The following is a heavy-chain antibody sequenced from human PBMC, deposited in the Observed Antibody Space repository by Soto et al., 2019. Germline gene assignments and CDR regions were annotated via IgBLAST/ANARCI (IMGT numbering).Heavy chain of an antibody. CDR1: GGTLNTYA. Sequence: QLQLVQSGAAVKKPGSSVKVSCKASGGTLNTYAISWVRQAPGQGLEWMGSIITFLGSTNYAQKFQGRVTITADQSTSTMELSSLRAEDTAVYFWARDVTAMEGLYYYDTWGQGSLVTVSS. CDR2: IITFLGST. J-gene: IGHJ4*02. V-gene: IGHV1-69*08. CDR3: ARDVTAMEGLYYYDT. D-gene: IGHD5-18*01.